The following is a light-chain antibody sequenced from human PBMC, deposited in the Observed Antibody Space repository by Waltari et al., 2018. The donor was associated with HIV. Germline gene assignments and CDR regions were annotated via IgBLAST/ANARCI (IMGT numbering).Light chain of an antibody. Sequence: QSSLTQPPSASGSPGQSVTLSCTVTSTDVGGYNCVACYQHRPGNAPQLIIYEVSQPPSGVPNRSSGSKSGNTASLTVSGLQTEDEANYYCSSYAGSNNWVFGGGTNLTVL. CDR1: STDVGGYNC. V-gene: IGLV2-8*01. CDR2: EVS. J-gene: IGLJ3*02. CDR3: SSYAGSNNWV.